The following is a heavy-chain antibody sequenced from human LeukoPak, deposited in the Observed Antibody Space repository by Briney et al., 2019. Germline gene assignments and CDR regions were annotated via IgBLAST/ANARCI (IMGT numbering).Heavy chain of an antibody. D-gene: IGHD3-10*01. V-gene: IGHV1-18*01. Sequence: ASVKVSCKASGGTFSSYAISWVRQAPGQGLEWMGWISAYNGNTNYAQKLQGRVTMTTDTSTSTAYMELRSLRSDDTAVYYCARDPLSMVRGATTFDYWGQGTLVTVSS. CDR2: ISAYNGNT. J-gene: IGHJ4*02. CDR1: GGTFSSYA. CDR3: ARDPLSMVRGATTFDY.